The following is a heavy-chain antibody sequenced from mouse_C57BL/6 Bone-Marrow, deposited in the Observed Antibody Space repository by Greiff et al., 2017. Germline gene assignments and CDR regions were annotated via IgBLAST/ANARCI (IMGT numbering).Heavy chain of an antibody. CDR3: ARWGLLLPYWYFDV. V-gene: IGHV1-9*01. Sequence: VQLQQSGAELMKPGASVTLSCKATGYTFTGYWIEWVKQRPGHGLEWIGEILPGSGSTNYNEKFKGKATFTADTSSNPAYMQLSSLTTEDSAIYYCARWGLLLPYWYFDVWGTGTTVTVSS. CDR1: GYTFTGYW. CDR2: ILPGSGST. J-gene: IGHJ1*03. D-gene: IGHD2-3*01.